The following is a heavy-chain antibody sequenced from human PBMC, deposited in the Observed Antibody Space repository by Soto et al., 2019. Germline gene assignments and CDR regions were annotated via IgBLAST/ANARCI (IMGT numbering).Heavy chain of an antibody. CDR3: TRTTPTKGMAV. V-gene: IGHV3-13*01. Sequence: EVQLVESGGGLVQPGGSLRLSCAASGFTLSGYDIHWVRQATGKGLEWVSGIGSAGDIYYEDSVKGRFTISRENAKNSLYLQMNSLRDGDTAVYYCTRTTPTKGMAVWGQGTTVTVSS. D-gene: IGHD1-1*01. CDR2: IGSAGDI. CDR1: GFTLSGYD. J-gene: IGHJ6*02.